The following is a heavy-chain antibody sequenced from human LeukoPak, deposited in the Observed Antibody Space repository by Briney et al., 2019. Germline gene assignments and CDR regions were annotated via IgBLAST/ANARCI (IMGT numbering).Heavy chain of an antibody. CDR2: IKSEIDGGAT. D-gene: IGHD5-12*01. V-gene: IGHV3-15*07. Sequence: GGSLRFSCVASGFTFSNTWMNWVRQAPGKGLEWVGRIKSEIDGGATDYAAPVQDRFTISRDDSQATLYLQMNSLKTEDTAVYYCTTGGSVIVAGTRAFDIWGQGTMVTVSS. CDR1: GFTFSNTW. CDR3: TTGGSVIVAGTRAFDI. J-gene: IGHJ3*02.